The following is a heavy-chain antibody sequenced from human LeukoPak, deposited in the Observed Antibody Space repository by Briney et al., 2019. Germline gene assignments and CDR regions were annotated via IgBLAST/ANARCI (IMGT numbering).Heavy chain of an antibody. CDR1: GFTFSSYA. V-gene: IGHV3-23*01. J-gene: IGHJ4*02. CDR2: ISGRGGNT. D-gene: IGHD5-18*01. CDR3: AKDPVRGYSYGGFDY. Sequence: GGSLRLSCAASGFTFSSYAMSWVRQAPGKGLEWVSGISGRGGNTYYADSVEGRFTISRDNSKNTLYLQMNSLRAEDTAVYYCAKDPVRGYSYGGFDYWGQGTLVTVSS.